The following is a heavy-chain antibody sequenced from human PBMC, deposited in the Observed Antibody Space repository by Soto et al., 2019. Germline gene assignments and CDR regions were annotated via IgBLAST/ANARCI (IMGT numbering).Heavy chain of an antibody. J-gene: IGHJ4*02. D-gene: IGHD4-17*01. CDR1: GFTFSRYW. Sequence: EVQLVESGGGLVQPGGSLRLSCAASGFTFSRYWMSWVRQAPGKGLEWVANIKQDGSEKYYVDSVKGRFTISRDNAKNSLYLQMNSLRAEDTAVYYCARDIDYGDCLFDYWGQGTLVTVSS. V-gene: IGHV3-7*03. CDR2: IKQDGSEK. CDR3: ARDIDYGDCLFDY.